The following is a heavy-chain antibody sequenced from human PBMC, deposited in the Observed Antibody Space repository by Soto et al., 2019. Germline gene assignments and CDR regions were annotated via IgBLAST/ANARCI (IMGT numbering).Heavy chain of an antibody. CDR3: AKDISGELLYWGLGY. J-gene: IGHJ4*02. Sequence: EVQLVESGGGLVQPGRSLRLSCAASGFTFDDYAMHWFRQAPGKGLEWVSGISWNSGSIGYADSVKGRFTISRDNAKNSLYLQMNSLRAEDTALYYCAKDISGELLYWGLGYWGQGTLVTVSS. D-gene: IGHD1-26*01. V-gene: IGHV3-9*01. CDR2: ISWNSGSI. CDR1: GFTFDDYA.